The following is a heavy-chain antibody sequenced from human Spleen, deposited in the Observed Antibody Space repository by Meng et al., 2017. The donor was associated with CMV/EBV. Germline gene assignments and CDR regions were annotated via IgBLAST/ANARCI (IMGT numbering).Heavy chain of an antibody. CDR1: GGSISSGGYS. V-gene: IGHV4-30-2*01. J-gene: IGHJ4*02. CDR2: IYHSGST. D-gene: IGHD2-21*02. Sequence: QESGPGLGKPSQTLSLTCAVSGGSISSGGYSWSWIRQPPGKGLEWIGYIYHSGSTYYNPSLKSRVTISVDRSKNQFSLKLSSVTAADTAVYYCARVVTALWGYYFDYWGQGTLVTVSS. CDR3: ARVVTALWGYYFDY.